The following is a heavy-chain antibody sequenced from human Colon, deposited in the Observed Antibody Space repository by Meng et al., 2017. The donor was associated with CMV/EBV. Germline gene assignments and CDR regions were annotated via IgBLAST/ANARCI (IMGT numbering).Heavy chain of an antibody. CDR3: ARQSGSYKNDY. J-gene: IGHJ4*02. CDR2: ISGSGGST. V-gene: IGHV3-23*01. CDR1: GFTFSRYA. Sequence: GESLKISCAASGFTSGFTFSRYAMNWVRQAPGKGLEWVSGISGSGGSTNYADSVKGRFTISRDNSKNTLYLQMNSLRAEDTAVYYCARQSGSYKNDYWGQGTLVTVSS. D-gene: IGHD1-26*01.